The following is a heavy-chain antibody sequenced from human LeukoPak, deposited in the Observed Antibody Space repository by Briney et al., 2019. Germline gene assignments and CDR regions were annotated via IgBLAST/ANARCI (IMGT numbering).Heavy chain of an antibody. CDR1: GGSFSGYY. CDR2: INHSGST. D-gene: IGHD3-9*01. Sequence: SETLSLTCAVYGGSFSGYYWSWIRQPPGKGLEWIGEINHSGSTNYNPSLKSRVTISVDTSKNQFSLKLSSVTAADTAVYYCARERPSYSDILPGYYPGSHPYYFDYWGQGPLVTVSS. V-gene: IGHV4-34*01. J-gene: IGHJ4*02. CDR3: ARERPSYSDILPGYYPGSHPYYFDY.